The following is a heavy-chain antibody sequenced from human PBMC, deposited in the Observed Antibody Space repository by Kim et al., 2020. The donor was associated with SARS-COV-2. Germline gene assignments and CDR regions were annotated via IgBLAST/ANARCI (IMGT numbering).Heavy chain of an antibody. V-gene: IGHV3-9*01. CDR3: GKDLVPGGLDV. D-gene: IGHD2-8*02. CDR2: I. Sequence: IDYADSVKGRFTISRDFAKKSLFLQMNSLRVEDTALYYCGKDLVPGGLDVWGQGTTVTVSS. J-gene: IGHJ6*02.